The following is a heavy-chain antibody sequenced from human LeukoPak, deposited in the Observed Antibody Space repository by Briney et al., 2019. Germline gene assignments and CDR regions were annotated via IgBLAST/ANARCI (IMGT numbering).Heavy chain of an antibody. CDR2: ISSSSSYI. V-gene: IGHV3-21*04. Sequence: PGGSLRLSCAASGFTFSSYSMNWVRQAPGKGLELVSSISSSSSYIYYADSVKGRFTISRDDSKNTLYLQMNSLRAEDTAVYYCARGGSYLSAFDIWGQGTMVTVSS. D-gene: IGHD1-26*01. J-gene: IGHJ3*02. CDR3: ARGGSYLSAFDI. CDR1: GFTFSSYS.